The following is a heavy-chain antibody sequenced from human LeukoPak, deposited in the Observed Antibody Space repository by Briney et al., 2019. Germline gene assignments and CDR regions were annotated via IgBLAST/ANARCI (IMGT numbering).Heavy chain of an antibody. CDR2: INPNSGGT. Sequence: ASVKVSCKASGYTFTGYYMQWVRQAPGQGLEWMGWINPNSGGTNYAQKFQGRVTMTRDTSISTAYMELSRLRSDDTAVYYCARVGTAMAYGVFDYWGQGTLVTVSS. D-gene: IGHD5-18*01. CDR3: ARVGTAMAYGVFDY. CDR1: GYTFTGYY. V-gene: IGHV1-2*02. J-gene: IGHJ4*02.